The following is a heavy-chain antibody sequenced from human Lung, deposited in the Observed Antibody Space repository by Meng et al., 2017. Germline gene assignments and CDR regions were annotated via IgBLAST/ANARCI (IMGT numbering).Heavy chain of an antibody. Sequence: VQLQQWGAGLVQPSETLSLTGVVSGGSFSDYYWSWIRQPPGKGLEWIGEINHSGSTNYNPSLESRATISVDTSQNNLSLKLSSVTAADSAVYYCVRGPTTMAHDFDYWGQGTLVTVSS. D-gene: IGHD4-11*01. CDR3: VRGPTTMAHDFDY. CDR2: INHSGST. CDR1: GGSFSDYY. V-gene: IGHV4-34*01. J-gene: IGHJ4*02.